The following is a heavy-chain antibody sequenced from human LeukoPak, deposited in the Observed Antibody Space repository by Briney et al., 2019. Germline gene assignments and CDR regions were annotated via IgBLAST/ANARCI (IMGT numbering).Heavy chain of an antibody. Sequence: PSETLSLTCTVSGGSMSHYYWSWIRQPPGKGLEWIGYIYYSGSTKYNPSIKSRVTISVDTSQNQFSLKLSSVTAADTAVYYCARMPPGVVYWFDTWGQGTLVTVSS. D-gene: IGHD3-3*01. CDR1: GGSMSHYY. CDR2: IYYSGST. V-gene: IGHV4-59*12. J-gene: IGHJ5*02. CDR3: ARMPPGVVYWFDT.